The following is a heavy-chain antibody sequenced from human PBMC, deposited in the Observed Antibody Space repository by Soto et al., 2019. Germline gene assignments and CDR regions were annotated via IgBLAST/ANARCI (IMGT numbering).Heavy chain of an antibody. Sequence: GGSLRLSCAASGFTFSSYAMSWVRQAPGKGLEWVSAISGSGGSTYYADSVKGRFTISRDNSKNTLYLQMNSLRAEDTAVYYCAKYRGEVAGRRSDAFDIWGQGTMVTVSS. CDR2: ISGSGGST. V-gene: IGHV3-23*01. CDR1: GFTFSSYA. J-gene: IGHJ3*02. CDR3: AKYRGEVAGRRSDAFDI. D-gene: IGHD6-19*01.